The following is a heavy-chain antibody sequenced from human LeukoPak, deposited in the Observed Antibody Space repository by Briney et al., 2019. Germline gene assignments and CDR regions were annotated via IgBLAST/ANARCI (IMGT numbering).Heavy chain of an antibody. CDR1: GFTFSSYA. Sequence: PGGSLRLSCAASGFTFSSYAMHWVRQAPGKGLEWVSAISDDGGDTKYAESVKGRFTISRDNSRNRLYLQMNSLRVEDTAIYYCGRDWKLDYWGQGILVTVSS. V-gene: IGHV3-23*01. J-gene: IGHJ4*02. CDR2: ISDDGGDT. CDR3: GRDWKLDY. D-gene: IGHD1-1*01.